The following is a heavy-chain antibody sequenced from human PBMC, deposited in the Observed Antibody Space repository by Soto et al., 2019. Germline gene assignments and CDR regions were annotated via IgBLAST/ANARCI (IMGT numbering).Heavy chain of an antibody. CDR3: ARLGGYCSGGSCYSRMPWFDP. J-gene: IGHJ5*02. CDR2: IYYSGST. V-gene: IGHV4-59*01. Sequence: SETLSLTCTVSGGSISSYYWSWIRQPPGKGLEWIGYIYYSGSTNYNPSLKSRVTISVDTSKNQFSLKLSSVTAADTAVYYCARLGGYCSGGSCYSRMPWFDPWGQGTLVTVSS. D-gene: IGHD2-15*01. CDR1: GGSISSYY.